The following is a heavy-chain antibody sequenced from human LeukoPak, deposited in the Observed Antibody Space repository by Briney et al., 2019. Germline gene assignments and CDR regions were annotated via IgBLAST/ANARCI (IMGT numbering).Heavy chain of an antibody. CDR3: AKDPRDERTQPVDY. CDR2: ISGSGGST. D-gene: IGHD1-1*01. Sequence: GGSLRLSCAASGFTFSSYAMSWVRQAPGKGLEWVSAISGSGGSTYYADSVKGRFTISRDNSKNTLYLQMNSLRAEDTAVYYCAKDPRDERTQPVDYWGQGTLVTVSS. CDR1: GFTFSSYA. J-gene: IGHJ4*02. V-gene: IGHV3-23*01.